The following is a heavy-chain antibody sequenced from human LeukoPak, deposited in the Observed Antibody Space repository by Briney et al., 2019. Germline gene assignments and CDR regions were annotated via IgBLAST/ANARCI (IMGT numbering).Heavy chain of an antibody. CDR3: AKANWVSNADAVW. CDR2: IRGGGGT. Sequence: PGGSLRPSCVASGFTLSDHLMDWVRQAPGRGPEWVSSIRGGGGTFYADSVKGRFTLSRDDSRNTVYLQLNNLRVEDTAIYYCAKANWVSNADAVWWGQGTQVTVSS. CDR1: GFTLSDHL. J-gene: IGHJ4*02. D-gene: IGHD1-1*01. V-gene: IGHV3-23*01.